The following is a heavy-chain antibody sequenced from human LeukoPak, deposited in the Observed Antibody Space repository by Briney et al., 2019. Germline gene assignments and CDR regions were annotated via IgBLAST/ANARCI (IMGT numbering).Heavy chain of an antibody. CDR1: GFTFSSYW. D-gene: IGHD3-9*01. CDR3: AREPSHYDILTGYYTEYFQH. CDR2: IKQDGSEK. Sequence: GGSLRLSCAASGFTFSSYWMSWVRQAPGKGLEWVANIKQDGSEKYCVDSVQGRFTISRDNAKNSLFLQMNSLRAEDTAVYYCAREPSHYDILTGYYTEYFQHWGQGTLVTVSS. J-gene: IGHJ1*01. V-gene: IGHV3-7*01.